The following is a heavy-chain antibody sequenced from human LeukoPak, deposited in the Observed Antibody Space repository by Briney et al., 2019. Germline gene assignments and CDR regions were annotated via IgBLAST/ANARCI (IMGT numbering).Heavy chain of an antibody. J-gene: IGHJ5*02. Sequence: ASVKVSCKASGYTFTSYYMHWVRQAPGQGLEWMGVINPSGGSTSYAQKFQGRVTMTRDTSTSTVYMELSSLRSEDTAVYYCARSGYGDYEWFDPWGQGTLVTVSS. CDR3: ARSGYGDYEWFDP. V-gene: IGHV1-46*01. CDR1: GYTFTSYY. D-gene: IGHD4-17*01. CDR2: INPSGGST.